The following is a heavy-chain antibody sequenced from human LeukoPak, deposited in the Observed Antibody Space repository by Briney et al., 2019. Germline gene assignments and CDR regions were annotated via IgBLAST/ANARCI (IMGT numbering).Heavy chain of an antibody. CDR3: ARRYCSSTSCYGKWFDP. CDR1: GGSISSSSYY. D-gene: IGHD2-2*01. CDR2: IYYSGST. V-gene: IGHV4-39*01. J-gene: IGHJ5*02. Sequence: SETLSLTCTVSGGSISSSSYYWGWIRQPPGKGLEWIGSIYYSGSTYYNPSLKSRVTISVDTSKNQFSLKLSSVTAADTAVYYCARRYCSSTSCYGKWFDPWGQGTLVTVSS.